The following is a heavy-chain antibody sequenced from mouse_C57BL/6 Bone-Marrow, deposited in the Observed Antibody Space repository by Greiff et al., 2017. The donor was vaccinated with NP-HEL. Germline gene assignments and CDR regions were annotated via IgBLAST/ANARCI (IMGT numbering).Heavy chain of an antibody. CDR1: GYTFTDYY. CDR2: INPNNGGT. Sequence: VQLQQSGPELVKPGASVKISCKASGYTFTDYYMNWVKQSHGKSLEWIGDINPNNGGTSYNQKFKGKATLTVDKSSSTAYMELRSLTSEDSAVYYCARDYYSNYVAMDYWGQGTSVTVSS. D-gene: IGHD2-5*01. V-gene: IGHV1-26*01. CDR3: ARDYYSNYVAMDY. J-gene: IGHJ4*01.